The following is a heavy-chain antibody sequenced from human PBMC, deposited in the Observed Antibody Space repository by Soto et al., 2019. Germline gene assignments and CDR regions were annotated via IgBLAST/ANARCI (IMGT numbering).Heavy chain of an antibody. CDR1: GGTSTRYA. D-gene: IGHD3-3*01. CDR3: NRGSEYDFWSGYL. Sequence: QERLVQSGAEVRKPGSSVKVSCKVTGGTSTRYAINWVRQAPGQGLEWMGGIVPMFGTSKYAQTFQGRVTITEDTSTNIAYMELRSLRSEDTAVYYCNRGSEYDFWSGYLWGQGTLDSVSS. J-gene: IGHJ4*02. CDR2: IVPMFGTS. V-gene: IGHV1-69*06.